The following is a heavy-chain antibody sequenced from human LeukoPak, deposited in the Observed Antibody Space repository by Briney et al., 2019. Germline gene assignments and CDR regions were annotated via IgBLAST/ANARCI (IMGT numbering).Heavy chain of an antibody. CDR2: ICSGGST. J-gene: IGHJ4*02. V-gene: IGHV3-53*01. Sequence: PGGSLRLSCAASGFTFDDYGMSWVRQAPGKGLEWVSVICSGGSTYYADSVKGRFTISRDISKNTVYLQMNSLRAEDTAVYYCARTYGDYVYILGYWGQGTLVTVSS. CDR3: ARTYGDYVYILGY. CDR1: GFTFDDYG. D-gene: IGHD4-17*01.